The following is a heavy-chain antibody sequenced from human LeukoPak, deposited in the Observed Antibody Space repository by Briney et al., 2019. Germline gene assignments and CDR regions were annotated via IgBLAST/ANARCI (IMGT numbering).Heavy chain of an antibody. CDR1: GYSFTGYA. V-gene: IGHV7-4-1*02. CDR2: INTNTGNP. CDR3: ARALSIVAAAGGY. J-gene: IGHJ4*02. Sequence: ASVKVSCKASGYSFTGYAMNWVRQAPGQGLEWMGWINTNTGNPTYAQGFTGRFVFSLDTSVTTAYLQISSLKTEDTAVYYCARALSIVAAAGGYWGQGTLVTVPS. D-gene: IGHD2-2*01.